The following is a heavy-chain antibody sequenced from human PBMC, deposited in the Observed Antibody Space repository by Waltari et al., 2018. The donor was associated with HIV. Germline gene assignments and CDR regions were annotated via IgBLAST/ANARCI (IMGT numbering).Heavy chain of an antibody. CDR1: GFTFSNYA. J-gene: IGHJ4*02. CDR2: ISYDGINK. Sequence: QVQLVESGGGVVQPGRSLRLSCAASGFTFSNYAMHWVRQAPGKGLEWVAVISYDGINKHYADSVKGRFTISTDNSRNTLYLQMNSLRVEDTAVYFCARPSLGGYSFDSSGYYRSHFDSWGQGTLITVSS. D-gene: IGHD3-22*01. V-gene: IGHV3-30*01. CDR3: ARPSLGGYSFDSSGYYRSHFDS.